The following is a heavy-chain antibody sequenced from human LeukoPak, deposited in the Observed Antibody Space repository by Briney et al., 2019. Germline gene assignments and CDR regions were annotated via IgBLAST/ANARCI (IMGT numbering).Heavy chain of an antibody. D-gene: IGHD5-18*01. V-gene: IGHV3-21*01. CDR3: AREFTAMAFDY. Sequence: GGSLRLSCVASGLDFSDSGMLWVRQAPEKGLEWLSSISSSSRYIYYAVSVKGRLTISRDNAKNSLYLHMDSLRAEDTAVYYCAREFTAMAFDYWGQGALVTVSS. J-gene: IGHJ4*02. CDR2: ISSSSRYI. CDR1: GLDFSDSG.